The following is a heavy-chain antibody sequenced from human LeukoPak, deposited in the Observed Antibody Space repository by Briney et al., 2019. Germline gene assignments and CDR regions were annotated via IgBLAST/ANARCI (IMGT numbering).Heavy chain of an antibody. CDR2: INHSGST. V-gene: IGHV4-34*01. CDR3: ARGRSYCSSTSCYIFRSYYFDY. D-gene: IGHD2-2*02. Sequence: SETLSLTCAVYGGSFSGYYWSWIRQPPGKGLEWIGEINHSGSTNYNPSLKSRVTISVDTSKNQFSLKLSSVTAADTAVYYCARGRSYCSSTSCYIFRSYYFDYWGQGTLVTVSS. J-gene: IGHJ4*02. CDR1: GGSFSGYY.